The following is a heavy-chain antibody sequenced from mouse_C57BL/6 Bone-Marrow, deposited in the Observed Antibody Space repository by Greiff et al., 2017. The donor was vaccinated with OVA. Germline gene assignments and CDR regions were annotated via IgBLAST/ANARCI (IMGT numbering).Heavy chain of an antibody. J-gene: IGHJ2*01. Sequence: VKLQESGAELARPGASVKLSCKASGYTFTSYGISWVKQRTGQGLEWIGEIYPRSGNTYYNAKFKGKATLTADTSSSTADMQLRSLLSSDSAVYYCALIYYAYDGDDWGQGTTLTVSS. CDR3: ALIYYAYDGDD. D-gene: IGHD2-2*01. V-gene: IGHV1-81*01. CDR1: GYTFTSYG. CDR2: IYPRSGNT.